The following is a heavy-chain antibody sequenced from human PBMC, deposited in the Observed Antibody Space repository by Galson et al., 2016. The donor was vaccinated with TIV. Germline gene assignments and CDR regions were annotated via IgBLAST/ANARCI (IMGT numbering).Heavy chain of an antibody. CDR3: AKDPRLYGDYFLHYFDY. CDR2: ISYDGSDQ. V-gene: IGHV3-30*18. Sequence: SLRLSCAASGFTFSDYGMHWVRQAPGKGLEWVPVISYDGSDQYYAGSVKGRFTISRDNSKNTLYLQMNSLRSDDTAMYYCAKDPRLYGDYFLHYFDYWGQGTLVTVSS. CDR1: GFTFSDYG. D-gene: IGHD4-17*01. J-gene: IGHJ4*02.